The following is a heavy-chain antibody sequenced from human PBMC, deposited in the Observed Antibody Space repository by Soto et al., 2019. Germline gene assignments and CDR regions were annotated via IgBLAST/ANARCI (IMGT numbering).Heavy chain of an antibody. V-gene: IGHV4-30-4*01. J-gene: IGHJ4*02. CDR2: IPSRGRP. CDR3: ARSGDNYNVLDY. D-gene: IGHD3-10*02. CDR1: GASVAGGSYY. Sequence: PSETLSLTCSVSGASVAGGSYYWSWVRQPPGKGLEWIGYIPSRGRPFYNPSLTSRGTISADTSKNQLSLQLTSVTAEDTAVYYCARSGDNYNVLDYWGQGTPVTVSS.